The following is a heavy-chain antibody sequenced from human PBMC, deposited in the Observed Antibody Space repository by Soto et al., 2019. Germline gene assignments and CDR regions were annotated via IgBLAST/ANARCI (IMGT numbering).Heavy chain of an antibody. Sequence: TGGSLRLSCAASGFTFSNAWMNWVRQAPGKGLEWVGRIKSKTDGGTTDYAAPVKGRFTISRDDSKNTLYLQMNSLKTEDTAVYYCTTDIPSRLDYYDSSGYYYVVDYWGQGTLVTVSS. CDR2: IKSKTDGGTT. D-gene: IGHD3-22*01. CDR1: GFTFSNAW. J-gene: IGHJ4*02. CDR3: TTDIPSRLDYYDSSGYYYVVDY. V-gene: IGHV3-15*07.